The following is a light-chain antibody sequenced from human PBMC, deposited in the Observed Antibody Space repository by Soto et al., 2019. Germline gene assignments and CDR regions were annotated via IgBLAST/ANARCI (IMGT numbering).Light chain of an antibody. CDR1: QSVSSN. CDR3: QQYGSSPA. V-gene: IGKV3-20*01. Sequence: EIVMTQSPATLSVSPGERATFSCRASQSVSSNLAWYQQKPGQAPRLLIYGASSRATGIPDRFSGSGSGTDFTLTISRLEPEDFAVYYCQQYGSSPAFGQGTRLEIK. CDR2: GAS. J-gene: IGKJ5*01.